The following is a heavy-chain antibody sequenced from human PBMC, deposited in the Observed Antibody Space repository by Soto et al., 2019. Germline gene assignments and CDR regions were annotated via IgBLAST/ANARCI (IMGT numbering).Heavy chain of an antibody. CDR2: ISSSGSTI. CDR3: ARVGLRGYSGYDFFDY. Sequence: GGSLRLSCAASGFTFSSYSMNWVRQAPGKGLEWVSYISSSGSTIYYADSVKGRFTISRDNAKNSLYLQMNSLRDEDTAVYYCARVGLRGYSGYDFFDYWGQGTLVTVSS. D-gene: IGHD5-12*01. CDR1: GFTFSSYS. J-gene: IGHJ4*02. V-gene: IGHV3-48*02.